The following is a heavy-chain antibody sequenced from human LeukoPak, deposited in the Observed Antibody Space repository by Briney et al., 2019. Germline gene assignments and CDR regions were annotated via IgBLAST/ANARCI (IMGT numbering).Heavy chain of an antibody. J-gene: IGHJ4*02. D-gene: IGHD2-2*01. CDR1: GYTFTSYG. Sequence: ASVKVSCKASGYTFTSYGISWVRQAPGQGLEWMGWISAYNGNTNYAQKLQGRVTMTTDTSTSTAYMELRSLRSDDTAVYYCAREGGPYCSSTSCYVIFDYWGQGTLVTVSS. V-gene: IGHV1-18*01. CDR2: ISAYNGNT. CDR3: AREGGPYCSSTSCYVIFDY.